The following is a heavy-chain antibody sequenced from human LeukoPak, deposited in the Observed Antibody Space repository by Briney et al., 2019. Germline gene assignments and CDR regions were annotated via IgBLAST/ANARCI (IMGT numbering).Heavy chain of an antibody. CDR3: ARDFAGATRDY. V-gene: IGHV1-2*04. CDR2: INPNSGGT. Sequence: ASVKVSCKASGYTFTVYYMHWVRQAPGQGLEWMGWINPNSGGTNYAQKFQGWVTMTRDTSISTAYMELSRLRSDDTAVYYCARDFAGATRDYWGQGTLVTVSS. J-gene: IGHJ4*02. CDR1: GYTFTVYY. D-gene: IGHD1-26*01.